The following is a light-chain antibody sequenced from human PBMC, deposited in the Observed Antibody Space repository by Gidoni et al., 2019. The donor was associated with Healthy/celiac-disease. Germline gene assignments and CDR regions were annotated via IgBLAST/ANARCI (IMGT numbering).Light chain of an antibody. V-gene: IGKV3-20*01. CDR1: PSVSSSY. J-gene: IGKJ2*01. Sequence: EIVLTQSPCTLSLSPGERATLSCRASPSVSSSYLAWYQQKPGQAPRLLIYGASSRATGIPDRFSGSGSETDFTLTISRLEPEDFAVYYCQQYGSSPPYTFGQGTKLEIK. CDR3: QQYGSSPPYT. CDR2: GAS.